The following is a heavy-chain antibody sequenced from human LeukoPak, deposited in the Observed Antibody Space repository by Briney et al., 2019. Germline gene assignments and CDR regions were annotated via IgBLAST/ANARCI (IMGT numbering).Heavy chain of an antibody. V-gene: IGHV1-2*02. Sequence: ASVKVSCKASGYTFSNYYMHWVRQAPGQGLEWMGWINPNSGCTDFAQNFQGRVTMTRDTSISTAYMELSGLRSDDTAVYYCARALRQQLVTGWFDPWGQGTLVTVSS. J-gene: IGHJ5*02. CDR2: INPNSGCT. CDR1: GYTFSNYY. D-gene: IGHD6-13*01. CDR3: ARALRQQLVTGWFDP.